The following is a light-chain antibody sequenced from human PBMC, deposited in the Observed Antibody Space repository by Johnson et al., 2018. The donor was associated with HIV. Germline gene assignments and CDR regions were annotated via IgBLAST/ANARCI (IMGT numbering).Light chain of an antibody. V-gene: IGLV1-51*01. Sequence: QSVLTQPPSVSAAPGQKVTISCSGSSSNIGNNYVSWYQQLPGTAPKLLIYDNNKRPSGIPDRFSGSKSATSATLGITGLQTGDEGDYYCGTWDRSLSAGGVFGTGTKVTVL. CDR2: DNN. J-gene: IGLJ1*01. CDR1: SSNIGNNY. CDR3: GTWDRSLSAGGV.